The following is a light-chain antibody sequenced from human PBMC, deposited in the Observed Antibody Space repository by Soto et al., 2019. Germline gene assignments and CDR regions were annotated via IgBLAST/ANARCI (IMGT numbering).Light chain of an antibody. CDR2: LAS. CDR1: QSVSSGY. Sequence: EIVLTQSPGTLSLSPGERATLSCRASQSVSSGYLAWYQQRPGQAPRLLIYLASTRATGIPDRFSGSGSGTDFTLTISRLEPEDFAVYYCQQYGSSVRTFGQGTKVDIK. CDR3: QQYGSSVRT. V-gene: IGKV3-20*01. J-gene: IGKJ1*01.